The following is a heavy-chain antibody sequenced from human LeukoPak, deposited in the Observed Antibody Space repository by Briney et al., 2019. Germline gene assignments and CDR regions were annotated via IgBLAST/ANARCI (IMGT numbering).Heavy chain of an antibody. Sequence: GGSLRLPCAASGFTFSSYAMSWVRQAPGKGLEWVSAISGSGGSTYYADSAKGRFTISRDNSKNTLYLQMNSLRAEDTAVYYCAKVRGAAAGTDIDYWGQGTLVTVSS. CDR1: GFTFSSYA. CDR2: ISGSGGST. CDR3: AKVRGAAAGTDIDY. V-gene: IGHV3-23*01. D-gene: IGHD6-13*01. J-gene: IGHJ4*02.